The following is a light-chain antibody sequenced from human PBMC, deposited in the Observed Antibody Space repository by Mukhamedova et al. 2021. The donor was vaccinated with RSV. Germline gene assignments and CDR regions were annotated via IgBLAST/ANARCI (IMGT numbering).Light chain of an antibody. CDR3: QQYDNRYT. J-gene: IGKJ2*01. Sequence: WYQRRVHGKAPKLLIYDASNLETGVPSRFSGRGSGTDFTFTISSLQPEDIATYYCQQYDNRYTFGQGTKLEIK. V-gene: IGKV1-33*01. CDR2: DAS.